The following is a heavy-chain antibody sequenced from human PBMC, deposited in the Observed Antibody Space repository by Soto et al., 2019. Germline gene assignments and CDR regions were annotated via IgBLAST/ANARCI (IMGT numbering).Heavy chain of an antibody. J-gene: IGHJ5*02. CDR3: ARDLGYDSPPNWFDP. Sequence: SVKVSCKASGGTFSSYAISWVRQAPGQGLEWMGGIIPIFGTANYAQKFQGRVTITADESTSTAYMELSSLRSEDTAVYYCARDLGYDSPPNWFDPWGQGTLVTVSS. V-gene: IGHV1-69*13. D-gene: IGHD3-22*01. CDR1: GGTFSSYA. CDR2: IIPIFGTA.